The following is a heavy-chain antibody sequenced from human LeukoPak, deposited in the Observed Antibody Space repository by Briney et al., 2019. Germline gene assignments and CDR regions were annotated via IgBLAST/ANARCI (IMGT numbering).Heavy chain of an antibody. CDR2: IYSSGST. Sequence: PSETLSLTRTVSGGSISNFYWSWIRQPAGKTLEWIGRIYSSGSTNYNPSLKSRVTMSLDTSKNQFSLKLSSVTAADTAVYFCARETTGAGTARPFDYWGRGTLVTVSS. CDR1: GGSISNFY. CDR3: ARETTGAGTARPFDY. V-gene: IGHV4-4*07. D-gene: IGHD6-13*01. J-gene: IGHJ4*02.